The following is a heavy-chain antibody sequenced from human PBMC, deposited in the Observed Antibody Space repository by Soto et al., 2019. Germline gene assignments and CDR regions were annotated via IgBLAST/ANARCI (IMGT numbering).Heavy chain of an antibody. J-gene: IGHJ6*02. D-gene: IGHD3-10*01. Sequence: ASVKVSCKASGGTFSSYTISWVRQAPGQGLEWMGRIIPILGIANYAQKFQGRVTITADKSTSTAYMELSSLRSEDTAVYYCARVVEWFGELPFYGMDVWGQGTTVTVSS. CDR3: ARVVEWFGELPFYGMDV. CDR1: GGTFSSYT. CDR2: IIPILGIA. V-gene: IGHV1-69*02.